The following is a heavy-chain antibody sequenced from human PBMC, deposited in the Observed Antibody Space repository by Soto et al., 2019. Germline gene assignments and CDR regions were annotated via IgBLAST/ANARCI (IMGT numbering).Heavy chain of an antibody. Sequence: ASVKVSFKASGYTFTSYGISWVRQAPGQGLEWMGWISAYNGNTNYAQKLQGRVTMTTDTSTSTAYMELRSLRSDGTAVYYCASGPAIAAAGTFDAFDIWGQGTMVTVSS. V-gene: IGHV1-18*01. J-gene: IGHJ3*02. D-gene: IGHD6-13*01. CDR1: GYTFTSYG. CDR3: ASGPAIAAAGTFDAFDI. CDR2: ISAYNGNT.